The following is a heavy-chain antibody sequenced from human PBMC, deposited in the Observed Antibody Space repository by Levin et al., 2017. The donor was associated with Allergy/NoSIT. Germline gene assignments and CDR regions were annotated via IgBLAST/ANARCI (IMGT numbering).Heavy chain of an antibody. Sequence: PGGSLRLSCKASGYSFSDFFMHWVRQAPGHGLEWMGWINPKSGGTNYAPKFQGRVTVTRDTSINTVYMEVSRLRSDDTAVYYCARDPGAKGAAGIDYWGLGTLVTVSS. CDR1: GYSFSDFF. CDR2: INPKSGGT. D-gene: IGHD6-13*01. V-gene: IGHV1-2*02. J-gene: IGHJ4*02. CDR3: ARDPGAKGAAGIDY.